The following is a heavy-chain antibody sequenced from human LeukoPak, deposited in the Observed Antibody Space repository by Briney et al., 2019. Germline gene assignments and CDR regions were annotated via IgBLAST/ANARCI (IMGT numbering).Heavy chain of an antibody. J-gene: IGHJ3*02. V-gene: IGHV3-23*01. Sequence: GGSLRLSCAASGFTFNNYAMSWVRQAPGKGLEWVSAIGGGADTTYYADSVKGRFTISRDNSKNTLYLQMNSLRADDTALYYCAKDLSSPYPYGDFDTWGQGTMVTVSS. D-gene: IGHD2-2*01. CDR3: AKDLSSPYPYGDFDT. CDR2: IGGGADTT. CDR1: GFTFNNYA.